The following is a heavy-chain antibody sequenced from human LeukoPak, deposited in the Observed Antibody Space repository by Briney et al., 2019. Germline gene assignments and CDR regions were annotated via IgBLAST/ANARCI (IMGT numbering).Heavy chain of an antibody. Sequence: GRSLRLSCAASGFTFNSYGMHWVRQAPGKGLEWVAVISYDGSNENYADSVKGRFTISRDNSRNTLYLQMNSLRAEDTAVYYCAKGSGFYYYFDNWGQGTLVTVSS. CDR3: AKGSGFYYYFDN. CDR1: GFTFNSYG. CDR2: ISYDGSNE. J-gene: IGHJ4*02. V-gene: IGHV3-30*18. D-gene: IGHD3-3*01.